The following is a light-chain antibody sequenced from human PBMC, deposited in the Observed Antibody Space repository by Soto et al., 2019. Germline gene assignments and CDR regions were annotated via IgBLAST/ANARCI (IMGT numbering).Light chain of an antibody. CDR2: GAS. J-gene: IGKJ1*01. CDR1: QRISSTH. V-gene: IGKV3-20*01. CDR3: QQYATSPGT. Sequence: EIVLTQSPDTLSLSPGERATLSCRARQRISSTHLVWYQQKPGQAPSLLIFGASSRATGIPDRFSGSGSGTDFTLTISGLEPEDFAVYYCQQYATSPGTFRQGTKVAIK.